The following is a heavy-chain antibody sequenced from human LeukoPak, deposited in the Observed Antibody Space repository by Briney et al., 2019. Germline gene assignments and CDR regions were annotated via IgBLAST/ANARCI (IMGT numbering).Heavy chain of an antibody. V-gene: IGHV3-21*01. CDR1: GFTFSSYS. CDR3: AREPEGATIPHYFDY. CDR2: ISSSSSYI. D-gene: IGHD1-26*01. Sequence: PGGSLRLSCAASGFTFSSYSMNWVRQAPGKGLEWVSSISSSSSYIYYADSVKGRFTISRDNAKNSLYLQMNSLRAEDTAVYYCAREPEGATIPHYFDYWGQGTLVTVSS. J-gene: IGHJ4*02.